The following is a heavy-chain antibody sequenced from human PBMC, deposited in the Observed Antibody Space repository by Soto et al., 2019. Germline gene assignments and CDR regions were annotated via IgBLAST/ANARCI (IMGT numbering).Heavy chain of an antibody. CDR1: GGSVSDKTYY. J-gene: IGHJ4*02. CDR2: IYYSGST. D-gene: IGHD3-10*01. V-gene: IGHV4-61*01. CDR3: ARDNMARFDY. Sequence: SETLSLTCSVSGGSVSDKTYYWSWIRQPPGKGLEWIGYIYYSGSTNYNPSLKSRVTISVDTSKNQFSLKLSSVTAADTAVYYCARDNMARFDYWGQGTLVSVPS.